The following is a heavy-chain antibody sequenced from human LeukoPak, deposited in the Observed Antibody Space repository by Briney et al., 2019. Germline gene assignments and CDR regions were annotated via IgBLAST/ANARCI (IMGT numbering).Heavy chain of an antibody. J-gene: IGHJ1*01. Sequence: GGSLRLSCVDSGVTVCSDYMSTVRQAPGKRVWWVSAIYSGGSTYYADSVKGRFTISRDNSKNTVYLEVNSLRTEDTAVYYCARALSYGSQSHPVHWGQGTLVTVSP. CDR2: IYSGGST. V-gene: IGHV3-53*01. CDR3: ARALSYGSQSHPVH. CDR1: GVTVCSDY. D-gene: IGHD3-10*01.